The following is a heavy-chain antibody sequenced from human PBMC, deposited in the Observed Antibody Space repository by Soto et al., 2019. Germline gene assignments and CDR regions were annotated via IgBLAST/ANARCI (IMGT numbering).Heavy chain of an antibody. J-gene: IGHJ4*02. CDR3: ARAGDIVVVPAVYFDY. CDR1: GGSISSGGYY. D-gene: IGHD2-2*01. Sequence: QVQLQESGPGLVKPSQTLSLTCTVSGGSISSGGYYWSWIRQHPGKGLEWIGYIYYSGSTYYNPSLKSRVTISVDTSKKQFFLKLSSVTAADTAVYYCARAGDIVVVPAVYFDYWGQGTLVTVSS. V-gene: IGHV4-31*03. CDR2: IYYSGST.